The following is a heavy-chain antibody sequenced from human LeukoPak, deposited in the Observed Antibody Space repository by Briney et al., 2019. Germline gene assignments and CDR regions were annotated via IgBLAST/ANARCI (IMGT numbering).Heavy chain of an antibody. V-gene: IGHV4-59*12. CDR2: IYYSGST. Sequence: PSETLSLTCTVSGGSISSYYWSWIRQPPGKGLEWIGYIYYSGSTNYNPSLKSRVTVSVDTSKNQFSLKLSSVTAADTAVYYCARDHGDYYDGLRAFDIWGQGTMVTVSS. D-gene: IGHD3-22*01. CDR3: ARDHGDYYDGLRAFDI. J-gene: IGHJ3*02. CDR1: GGSISSYY.